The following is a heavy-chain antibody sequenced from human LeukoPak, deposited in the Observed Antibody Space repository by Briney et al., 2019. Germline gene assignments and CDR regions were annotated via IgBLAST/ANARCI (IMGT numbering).Heavy chain of an antibody. V-gene: IGHV4-61*01. CDR2: IYYSGST. CDR3: AREVYSSGSDAFDI. CDR1: GGSVSSGSYY. Sequence: SETLSLTCTVSGGSVSSGSYYWSWIRQPPGTGLEWIGYIYYSGSTNYNPSLKSRVTISVDTSKNQFSLKLSSVTAADTAVYYCAREVYSSGSDAFDIWGQGTMVTVSS. J-gene: IGHJ3*02. D-gene: IGHD6-19*01.